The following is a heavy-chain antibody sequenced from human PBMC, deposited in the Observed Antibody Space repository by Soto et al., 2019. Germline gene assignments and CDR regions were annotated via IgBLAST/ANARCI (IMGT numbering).Heavy chain of an antibody. J-gene: IGHJ3*02. Sequence: ASVKVSCKASGGTFSSYAISWVRQAPGQGLEWMGGIIPIFGTANYAQKFQGRVTITADESTSTAYMELSSLRSEDTAVYYCARDDYDSSGYYYDAFDIWGQGTMVTVSS. CDR1: GGTFSSYA. D-gene: IGHD3-22*01. CDR2: IIPIFGTA. CDR3: ARDDYDSSGYYYDAFDI. V-gene: IGHV1-69*13.